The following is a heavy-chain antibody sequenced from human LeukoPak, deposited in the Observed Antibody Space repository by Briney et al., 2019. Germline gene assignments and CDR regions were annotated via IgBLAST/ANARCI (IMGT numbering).Heavy chain of an antibody. CDR3: VSGGDAFSTFF. CDR1: GFTFTDYW. CDR2: ITIDGSDT. J-gene: IGHJ4*02. V-gene: IGHV3-74*01. D-gene: IGHD2-21*01. Sequence: GGSLRLSCAASGFTFTDYWMHWARQTPGKGLVLVSRITIDGSDTSYADSVKGRFTISRDNAQNTVYLQMNSLRAEDTAIYYCVSGGDAFSTFFWGQGILVTVSS.